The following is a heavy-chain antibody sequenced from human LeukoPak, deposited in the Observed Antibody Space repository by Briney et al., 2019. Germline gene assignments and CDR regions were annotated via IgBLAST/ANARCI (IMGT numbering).Heavy chain of an antibody. CDR1: GGTFSSYA. Sequence: ASVKVSCKASGGTFSSYAISWVRQAPGKGLEWMGGFDPEDGETIYAQKFQGRVTMTEDTSTDTAYMELSSLRSEDTAVYYCATYGFPLGEPISWALEPFDYWGQGTLVTVSS. D-gene: IGHD3-10*01. V-gene: IGHV1-24*01. CDR2: FDPEDGET. J-gene: IGHJ4*02. CDR3: ATYGFPLGEPISWALEPFDY.